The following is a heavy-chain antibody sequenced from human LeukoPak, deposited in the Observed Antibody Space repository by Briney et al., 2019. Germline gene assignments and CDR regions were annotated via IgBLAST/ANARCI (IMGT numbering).Heavy chain of an antibody. CDR2: ISYDGSNK. CDR1: GFTFSSYA. V-gene: IGHV3-30-3*01. CDR3: AKGPTTVTTAFDY. J-gene: IGHJ4*02. D-gene: IGHD4-17*01. Sequence: GGSLRLSCAASGFTFSSYAMHWVRQAPGKGLEWVAVISYDGSNKYYADSVKGRFTISRDNSKNTLYLQMNSLRAEDTAVYYCAKGPTTVTTAFDYWGQGTLVSVSS.